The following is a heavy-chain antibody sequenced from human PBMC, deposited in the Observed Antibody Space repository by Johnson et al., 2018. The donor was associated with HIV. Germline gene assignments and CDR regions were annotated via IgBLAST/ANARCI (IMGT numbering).Heavy chain of an antibody. CDR1: GFTFDDYA. CDR2: ISWNSGSI. CDR3: AKDPGWFGEPGDAFDI. D-gene: IGHD3-10*01. V-gene: IGHV3-9*01. J-gene: IGHJ3*02. Sequence: VQLVESGGGVVQPGGSLRLSCAASGFTFDDYAMHWVRQAPGKGLEWVSGISWNSGSIGYADSVKGRFTISRDNSKNTLYLQMNSLRAEDTAVYYCAKDPGWFGEPGDAFDIWGQGTMVTVSS.